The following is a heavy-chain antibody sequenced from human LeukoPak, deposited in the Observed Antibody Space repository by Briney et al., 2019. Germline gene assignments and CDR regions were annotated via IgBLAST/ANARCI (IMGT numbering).Heavy chain of an antibody. J-gene: IGHJ4*02. CDR1: GYTFTGYY. CDR2: INPNSGGT. V-gene: IGHV1-2*02. CDR3: ARAQLEYCSGGRCYSGY. D-gene: IGHD2-15*01. Sequence: ASVKVSCKASGYTFTGYYINWVRQAPGQGLEWMGWINPNSGGTNYAQKFRGRVTMTRDTSISTAYMELSRLRSDDTAVYYCARAQLEYCSGGRCYSGYWGQGTLVTVSS.